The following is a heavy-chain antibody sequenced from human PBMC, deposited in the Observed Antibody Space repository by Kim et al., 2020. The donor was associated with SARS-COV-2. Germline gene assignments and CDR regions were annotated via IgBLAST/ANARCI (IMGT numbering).Heavy chain of an antibody. CDR1: GGSISTAFY. Sequence: SETLSLTCTVSGGSISTAFYWGWIRQPPGKGLEWIGSVYYTGDTYYSPSLKGRVTIYVDTSKNQFSLDVNSVTAADTAMDYCASPSSRFGDYALWGQGTL. J-gene: IGHJ4*02. CDR2: VYYTGDT. CDR3: ASPSSRFGDYAL. D-gene: IGHD3-10*01. V-gene: IGHV4-39*01.